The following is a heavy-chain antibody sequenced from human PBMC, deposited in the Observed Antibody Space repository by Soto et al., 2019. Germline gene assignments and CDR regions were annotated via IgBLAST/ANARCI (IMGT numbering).Heavy chain of an antibody. Sequence: GGSLRLSCAASGFTFSSYAMSWVRQAPGKGLEWVSAISGGGGGTYYADSVKGRFTISRDNSKNTLYLQVNSLRAEDTAVYYCAKGGSSGTYLFDPWGRGTLVTVSS. D-gene: IGHD3-10*01. J-gene: IGHJ5*02. CDR1: GFTFSSYA. CDR3: AKGGSSGTYLFDP. CDR2: ISGGGGGT. V-gene: IGHV3-23*01.